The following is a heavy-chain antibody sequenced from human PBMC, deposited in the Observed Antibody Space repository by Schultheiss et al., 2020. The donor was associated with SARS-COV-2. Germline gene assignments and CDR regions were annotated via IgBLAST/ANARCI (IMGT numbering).Heavy chain of an antibody. J-gene: IGHJ6*02. CDR1: GFTFSSYG. Sequence: GGSLRLSCAASGFTFSSYGMHWVRQAPGKGLEWVAVIWNDGSNEYYVDSVKGRFTISRDNSKNTLYLQMNSLRAEDTAVYYCAREVDGDALGGYYGMDVWGQGTTVTVSS. D-gene: IGHD4-17*01. CDR2: IWNDGSNE. CDR3: AREVDGDALGGYYGMDV. V-gene: IGHV3-33*08.